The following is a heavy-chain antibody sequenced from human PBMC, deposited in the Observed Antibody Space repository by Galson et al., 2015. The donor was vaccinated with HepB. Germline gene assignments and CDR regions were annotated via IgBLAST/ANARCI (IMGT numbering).Heavy chain of an antibody. D-gene: IGHD4-17*01. V-gene: IGHV1-24*01. CDR2: FDPEDGET. CDR3: ATAGDLRMTTGLSFDY. J-gene: IGHJ4*02. CDR1: GYTLTELS. Sequence: SVKVSCKVSGYTLTELSMHWVRQAPGKGLEWMGGFDPEDGETIYAQKFQGRVTMTEDTSTDTAYMELSSLRSEDTAVYYCATAGDLRMTTGLSFDYWGQGTLVTVSS.